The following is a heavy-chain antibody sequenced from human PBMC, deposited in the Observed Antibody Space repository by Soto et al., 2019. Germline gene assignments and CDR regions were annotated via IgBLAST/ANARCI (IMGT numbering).Heavy chain of an antibody. CDR3: ARVWRTGYLVF. CDR1: GFTFSSYW. D-gene: IGHD3-9*01. J-gene: IGHJ4*02. V-gene: IGHV3-74*01. CDR2: INSDGSST. Sequence: GGSLRLSCAASGFTFSSYWMHWVRQAPGKGLVWVSRINSDGSSTSYADSVKGRFTISRDNAKNTLYLQMNSLRAEDTAVYYCARVWRTGYLVFWGQGTLVTVSS.